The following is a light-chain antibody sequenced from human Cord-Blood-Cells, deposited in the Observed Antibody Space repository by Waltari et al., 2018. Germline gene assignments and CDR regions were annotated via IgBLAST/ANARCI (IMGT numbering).Light chain of an antibody. Sequence: SYVLTQPPSVSVAPGKTARITCGGTNLASKSVHWYQQKPGQAPVLVVYDDSDRPSGIPERFSGSNSGNTATLTISRVEAGDEADYYCQVWDSSSDQWVFGGGTKLTVL. V-gene: IGLV3-21*03. CDR2: DDS. CDR1: NLASKS. CDR3: QVWDSSSDQWV. J-gene: IGLJ3*02.